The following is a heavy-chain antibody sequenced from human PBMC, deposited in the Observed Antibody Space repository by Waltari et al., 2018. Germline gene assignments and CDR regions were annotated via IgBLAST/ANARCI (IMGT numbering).Heavy chain of an antibody. J-gene: IGHJ4*02. D-gene: IGHD5-18*01. V-gene: IGHV5-51*01. CDR2: IYPGDSST. CDR3: ARQNIHSYGYGYFDY. CDR1: GYSFARYW. Sequence: EVQLVQSGAEVKKPGESLKISCQGSGYSFARYWIGWVRQMPGKGLAWMGIIYPGDSSTKYSQSFQGQVTISVDTSISTAYLQWSSLKASDTAMYFCARQNIHSYGYGYFDYWGQGTLVTVSS.